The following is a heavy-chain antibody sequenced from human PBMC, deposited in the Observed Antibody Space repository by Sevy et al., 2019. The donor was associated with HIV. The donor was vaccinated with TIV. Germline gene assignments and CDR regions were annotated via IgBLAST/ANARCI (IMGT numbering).Heavy chain of an antibody. Sequence: ASVKVSCKASGYTFTSYGISWVRQAPGQGLESMGWISAYNGNTNYAQKLQGRVTMTTDTSTSTAYMELRSLRSDDTAVYYCARERPLYCSSTSCYMMDVWGQGTTVTVSS. V-gene: IGHV1-18*01. CDR1: GYTFTSYG. CDR2: ISAYNGNT. D-gene: IGHD2-2*02. J-gene: IGHJ6*02. CDR3: ARERPLYCSSTSCYMMDV.